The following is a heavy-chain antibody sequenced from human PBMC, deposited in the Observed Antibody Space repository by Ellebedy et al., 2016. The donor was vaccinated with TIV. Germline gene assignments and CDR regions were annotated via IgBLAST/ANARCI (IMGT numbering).Heavy chain of an antibody. CDR2: FIQSGTM. CDR1: GLSLSGYY. Sequence: MPSETLSLTCAVYGLSLSGYYWSWIPQPPGPGLEWTVEFIQSGTMNYSPSLKSRVTISVDKSKNQFSLRLSSVTAADTAVYFCARGIYGSGSVDYWGQGTLVTVSS. V-gene: IGHV4-34*01. J-gene: IGHJ4*02. CDR3: ARGIYGSGSVDY. D-gene: IGHD3-10*01.